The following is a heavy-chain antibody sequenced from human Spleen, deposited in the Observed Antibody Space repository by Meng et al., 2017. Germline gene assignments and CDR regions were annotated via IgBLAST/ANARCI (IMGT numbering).Heavy chain of an antibody. V-gene: IGHV3-23*01. CDR2: ISGSGGST. J-gene: IGHJ5*02. D-gene: IGHD6-6*01. CDR1: GFTFSSSA. CDR3: AKAGVAARFDWFDP. Sequence: GESLKISCAASGFTFSSSAMSWVRQAPGKGLEWVSAISGSGGSTYYADSVKGRFTISRDNSKNTLYLQMNSLRAEDTAVYYCAKAGVAARFDWFDPWGQGTLVTVSS.